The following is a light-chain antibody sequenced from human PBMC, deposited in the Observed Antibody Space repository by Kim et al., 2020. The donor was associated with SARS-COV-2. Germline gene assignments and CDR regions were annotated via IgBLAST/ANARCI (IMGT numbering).Light chain of an antibody. J-gene: IGKJ1*01. Sequence: DIQMTQSPSSLSASVGDKVTITCRASQYINTYLNWYQQKPGKAPKLLIYAASHFLSGVPSSFSGSGSGTDFTLTINNMQPEFSATYYCQQSYSAPPTFGQGTKGDIK. CDR2: AAS. CDR1: QYINTY. V-gene: IGKV1-39*01. CDR3: QQSYSAPPT.